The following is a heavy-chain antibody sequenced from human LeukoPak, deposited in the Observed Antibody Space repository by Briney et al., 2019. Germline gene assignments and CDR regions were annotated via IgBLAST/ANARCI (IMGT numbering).Heavy chain of an antibody. V-gene: IGHV4-34*01. CDR3: ARGRMYYDFWGGYYTTRQSYYYYMDV. J-gene: IGHJ6*03. Sequence: SETLSLTCAVYGGSFSGYYWSWIRQPPGMGLEWIGEINHSGSTNYNPSLKSRVTISVDTSKNQFSLKLSSVTAADTAVYYCARGRMYYDFWGGYYTTRQSYYYYMDVWGKGTTVTVSS. CDR2: INHSGST. D-gene: IGHD3-3*01. CDR1: GGSFSGYY.